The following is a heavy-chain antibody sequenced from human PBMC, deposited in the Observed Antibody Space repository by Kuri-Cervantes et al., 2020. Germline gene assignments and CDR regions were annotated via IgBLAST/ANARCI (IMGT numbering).Heavy chain of an antibody. V-gene: IGHV3-53*01. Sequence: GESLKISCAASGFTVSSNYMSWVRQAPGKGLEWVSVIYSGGSTYYADSVKGRFTISRDNAKNSLYLQMNSLRAEDTAVYYCARDRDYFDYWGQGTLVTVSS. CDR2: IYSGGST. D-gene: IGHD3-10*01. CDR3: ARDRDYFDY. J-gene: IGHJ4*02. CDR1: GFTVSSNY.